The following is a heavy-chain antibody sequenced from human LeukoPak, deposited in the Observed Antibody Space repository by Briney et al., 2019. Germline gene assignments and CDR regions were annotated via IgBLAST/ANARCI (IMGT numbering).Heavy chain of an antibody. CDR2: INPNSGGT. D-gene: IGHD1-26*01. V-gene: IGHV1-2*02. Sequence: ASVKVSCKASGYAFTGYYMHLVRQAPGQGLEWMGWINPNSGGTNYSQKFQGRVTMTRDTSISTAYMELSRLRSDDTAVYYCARDPWAARLEATLPDYWGQGTLVTVSS. J-gene: IGHJ4*02. CDR1: GYAFTGYY. CDR3: ARDPWAARLEATLPDY.